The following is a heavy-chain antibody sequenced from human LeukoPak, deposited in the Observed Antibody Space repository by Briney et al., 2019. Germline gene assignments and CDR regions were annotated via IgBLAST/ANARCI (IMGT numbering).Heavy chain of an antibody. V-gene: IGHV3-9*01. CDR1: GFTFSSYH. CDR3: AKTNTGWYDGGWFDP. CDR2: ISWNSGSI. J-gene: IGHJ5*02. Sequence: GGSLRLSCEVSGFTFSSYHMNWVRQAPGKGLEWVSGISWNSGSIGYADSVKGRFTISRDNAKNSLYLQMNSLGPEDTALYYCAKTNTGWYDGGWFDPWGQGTLVTVSS. D-gene: IGHD6-19*01.